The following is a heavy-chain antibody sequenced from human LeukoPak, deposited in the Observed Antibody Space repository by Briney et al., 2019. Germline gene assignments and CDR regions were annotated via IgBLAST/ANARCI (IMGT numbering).Heavy chain of an antibody. CDR3: AGPWGIGNY. CDR2: IYYSGST. D-gene: IGHD7-27*01. J-gene: IGHJ4*02. Sequence: PSETLSLTCTVSGGSISSSSYYWGWIRQPPGKGLEWIGGIYYSGSTYYNPSLKSRVTISVDTSKNQFSLKLSSVTAADTAVYYCAGPWGIGNYWGQGTLVTVSS. CDR1: GGSISSSSYY. V-gene: IGHV4-39*01.